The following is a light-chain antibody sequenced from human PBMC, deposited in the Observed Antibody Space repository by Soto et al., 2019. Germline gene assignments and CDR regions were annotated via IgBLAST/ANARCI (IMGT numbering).Light chain of an antibody. CDR1: NIGSKS. J-gene: IGLJ1*01. Sequence: SYELTQPPSVSVAPGKTARITCGGNNIGSKSVHCYQQKPRQAPVLVIYYDSDRPSGIPERFSGSNSGNTATLTISRVEAGDEADYYCQVWDSSSDHYVFGTGTKVTVL. CDR2: YDS. CDR3: QVWDSSSDHYV. V-gene: IGLV3-21*04.